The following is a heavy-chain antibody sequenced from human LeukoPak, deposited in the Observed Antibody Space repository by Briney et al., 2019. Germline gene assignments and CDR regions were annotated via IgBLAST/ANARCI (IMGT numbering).Heavy chain of an antibody. CDR3: ARGNIVVVPAQYNRFDP. V-gene: IGHV4-31*03. CDR1: GGSISSGGYY. CDR2: IYYSGST. D-gene: IGHD2-2*01. J-gene: IGHJ5*02. Sequence: SETLSLTCTVSGGSISSGGYYWSWIRQHPGKGLEWIGYIYYSGSTYYNPSLKSRVTISVDTSKNQFSLKLSSVTAADTAVYYCARGNIVVVPAQYNRFDPWGQGTLVTVSS.